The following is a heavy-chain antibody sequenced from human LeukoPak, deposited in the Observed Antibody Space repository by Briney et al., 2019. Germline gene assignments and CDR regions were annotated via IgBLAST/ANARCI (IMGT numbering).Heavy chain of an antibody. V-gene: IGHV3-30*18. Sequence: GGSLRLSCAASGFTFSSYGIHWVRQAPGKGLEWVAVISYDGSNKYYADSVKGRFTISRDNSKNTLYLQMNSLRAEDTAVYYCAKGDFDWLTPNWFDPWGQGTLVTVSS. CDR2: ISYDGSNK. D-gene: IGHD3-9*01. CDR1: GFTFSSYG. J-gene: IGHJ5*02. CDR3: AKGDFDWLTPNWFDP.